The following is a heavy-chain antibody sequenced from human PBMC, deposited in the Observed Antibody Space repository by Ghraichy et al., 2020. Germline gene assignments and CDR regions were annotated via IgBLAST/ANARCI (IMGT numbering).Heavy chain of an antibody. CDR2: IKSKTDGGTT. D-gene: IGHD2-21*02. V-gene: IGHV3-15*01. CDR1: GFTFSNAW. J-gene: IGHJ4*02. Sequence: WGSLRLSCAASGFTFSNAWMSWVRQAPGKGLEWVGRIKSKTDGGTTDYAAPVKGRFTISRDDSKNTLYLQMNSLKTEDTAVYYCTTQGVVVTARYFDYWGQGTLVTVSS. CDR3: TTQGVVVTARYFDY.